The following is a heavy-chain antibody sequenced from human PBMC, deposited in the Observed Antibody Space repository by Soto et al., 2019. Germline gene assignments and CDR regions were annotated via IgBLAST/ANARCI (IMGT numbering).Heavy chain of an antibody. CDR1: GFSLSTSGMC. D-gene: IGHD6-13*01. Sequence: SGSTLVNPTQTLTLPFTFSGFSLSTSGMCVRWIRQPPGKALELLALIDWDDDKYYSTSLKTRLPISKDTSKNQAVLTMTNMDPVDAATYYCARIPLLLAAAGKGYYYYGMDVWGQGTTVTVSS. CDR3: ARIPLLLAAAGKGYYYYGMDV. J-gene: IGHJ6*02. CDR2: IDWDDDK. V-gene: IGHV2-70*01.